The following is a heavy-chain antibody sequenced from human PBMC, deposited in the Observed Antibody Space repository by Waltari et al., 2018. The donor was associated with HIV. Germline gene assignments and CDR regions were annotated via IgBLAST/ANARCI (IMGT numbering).Heavy chain of an antibody. CDR3: ARGFSETEIRGVTLPGAFDL. CDR2: IIPIFGAA. CDR1: GDTFTKYG. V-gene: IGHV1-69*01. J-gene: IGHJ3*01. Sequence: QAQLVQSGAEVRKPGSSVRVSCKADGDTFTKYGIDWLRQARGQGLEWMGGIIPIFGAANTAQKFQGRVTISANESTDTIFMELTGLRPDDTAVYFCARGFSETEIRGVTLPGAFDLWGQGTLVTVSS. D-gene: IGHD2-21*02.